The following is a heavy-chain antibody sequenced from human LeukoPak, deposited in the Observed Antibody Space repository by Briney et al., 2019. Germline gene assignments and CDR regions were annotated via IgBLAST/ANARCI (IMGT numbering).Heavy chain of an antibody. D-gene: IGHD1-26*01. CDR3: AGGIVGVHAY. CDR1: DFSISSAYY. CDR2: FYHGGDT. J-gene: IGHJ4*02. V-gene: IGHV4-38-2*01. Sequence: PSETLSLTCGASDFSISSAYYWGWIRQPPGKGLEWIGSFYHGGDTYYNPSLKSRVTISVDTPKNQFSLKLRSVTAADTAVYSCAGGIVGVHAYWGQGILVTVSS.